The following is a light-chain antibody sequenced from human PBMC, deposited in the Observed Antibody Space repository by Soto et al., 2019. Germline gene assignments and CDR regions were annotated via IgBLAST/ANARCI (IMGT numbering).Light chain of an antibody. CDR3: QQYGSSPWT. CDR1: QSVSSNY. Sequence: ESVLTQSPGTLSLSPGERATLSCRASQSVSSNYLAWYQQKPGQAPRLLIYGASTRATGTPDRFSGSGSGTDFTLTISRLEPEDSAVYYCQQYGSSPWTFGQGPKVEIK. V-gene: IGKV3-20*01. J-gene: IGKJ1*01. CDR2: GAS.